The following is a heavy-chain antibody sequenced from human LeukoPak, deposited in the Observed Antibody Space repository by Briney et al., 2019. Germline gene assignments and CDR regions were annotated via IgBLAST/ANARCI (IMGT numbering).Heavy chain of an antibody. CDR1: GGSFSGYY. D-gene: IGHD3-10*01. Sequence: SETLSLTCAVYGGSFSGYYWSWIRQPPGKGLEWIGSIYHSGSTYYNPSLKSRVTISVDTSKNQFSLKLSSVTAADTAVYYCAKPMVRGVITFAFDYWGQGTLVTVSS. CDR2: IYHSGST. CDR3: AKPMVRGVITFAFDY. J-gene: IGHJ4*02. V-gene: IGHV4-34*01.